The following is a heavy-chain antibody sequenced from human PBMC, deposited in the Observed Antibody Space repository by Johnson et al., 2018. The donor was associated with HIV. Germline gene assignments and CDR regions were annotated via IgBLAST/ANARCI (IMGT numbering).Heavy chain of an antibody. V-gene: IGHV3-30-3*01. CDR3: AKAYCPGCDAFEI. J-gene: IGHJ3*02. CDR1: GFTFSSYA. Sequence: QVQLVESGGGVVQPGRSLRLSCAASGFTFSSYAMHWVRQAPGKGLEWVAVISYDGSNKYYADSVKGRFTISRDNAKNTLYLQMNSLRAEDTAVYYCAKAYCPGCDAFEIWGQGTVVTVSS. CDR2: ISYDGSNK. D-gene: IGHD2-21*01.